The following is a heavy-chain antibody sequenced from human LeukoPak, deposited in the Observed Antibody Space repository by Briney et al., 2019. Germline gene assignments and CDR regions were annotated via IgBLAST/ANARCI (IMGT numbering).Heavy chain of an antibody. CDR3: AKDVGTYYYDSSGYLGPDY. Sequence: QPGRSLRLSCAASGFTFSSYGMHWVRQAPGKGLEWVAVISYDGSNKYYADSVKGRFTISRDNSKNTLYLQMNSLRAEDTAVYYCAKDVGTYYYDSSGYLGPDYWGQGTLVTVSS. CDR2: ISYDGSNK. D-gene: IGHD3-22*01. CDR1: GFTFSSYG. J-gene: IGHJ4*02. V-gene: IGHV3-30*18.